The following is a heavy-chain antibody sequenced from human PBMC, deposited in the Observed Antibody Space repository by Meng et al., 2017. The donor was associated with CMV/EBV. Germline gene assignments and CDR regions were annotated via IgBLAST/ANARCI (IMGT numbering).Heavy chain of an antibody. CDR3: ARHKGASSSWRGGFDY. Sequence: SETLSLTCAVYGGSFSGYYWSWIRQPPGKGLEWIGSIYYSGSTYYNPSLKSRVTISVDTSKNQFSLKLSSVTAADTAVYYCARHKGASSSWRGGFDYWGQGTLVTVSS. D-gene: IGHD6-13*01. J-gene: IGHJ4*02. CDR1: GGSFSGYY. V-gene: IGHV4-34*01. CDR2: IYYSGST.